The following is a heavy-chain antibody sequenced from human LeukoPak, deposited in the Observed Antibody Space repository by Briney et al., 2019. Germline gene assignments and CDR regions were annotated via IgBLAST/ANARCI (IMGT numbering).Heavy chain of an antibody. CDR2: IYSSGST. CDR1: GVSISRYY. D-gene: IGHD3-10*01. CDR3: ARDSGTTGEVKFDP. V-gene: IGHV4-4*07. Sequence: KSSETLSLTCTVSGVSISRYYWSWIRQPAGKGLEWIGRIYSSGSTTYNPSLKSRVTMSIDTSENQFSLKLSFVTAADTAVYYCARDSGTTGEVKFDPWGQGTLVTVSS. J-gene: IGHJ5*02.